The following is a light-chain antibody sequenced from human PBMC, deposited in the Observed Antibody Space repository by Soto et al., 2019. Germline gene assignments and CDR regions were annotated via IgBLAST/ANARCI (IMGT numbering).Light chain of an antibody. CDR2: DVS. V-gene: IGKV3-20*01. J-gene: IGKJ4*01. Sequence: EVVLTQSPGTLSMSPGDRATLSCRASQSVPGSVVAWYQQKAGQAPRLLIYDVSSRATGTPERFSGSGSGTEFTLNIGRLQPEDFAVYYCQQYGNSPLTFGGGTKVEIK. CDR1: QSVPGSV. CDR3: QQYGNSPLT.